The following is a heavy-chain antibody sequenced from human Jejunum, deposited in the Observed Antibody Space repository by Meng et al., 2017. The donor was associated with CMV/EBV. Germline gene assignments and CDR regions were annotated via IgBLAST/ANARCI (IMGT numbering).Heavy chain of an antibody. Sequence: QVQLQESGPGLVKPSXXXXXSXXVSGDSISCYYWSWIRQPAGKGLEWNGRFYPSGSTIYNPSLKSRVSMSVDTSKNQFSLKLNSVTAADTAVYYCARDGGATSRGPNWFDPWGQGTLGTVSS. CDR2: FYPSGST. CDR3: ARDGGATSRGPNWFDP. J-gene: IGHJ5*02. D-gene: IGHD3-16*01. V-gene: IGHV4-4*07. CDR1: GDSISCYY.